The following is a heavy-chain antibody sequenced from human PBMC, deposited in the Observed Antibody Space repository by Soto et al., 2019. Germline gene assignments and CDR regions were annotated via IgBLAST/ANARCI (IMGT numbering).Heavy chain of an antibody. CDR2: VYYSGST. CDR1: GGSISSDDYY. Sequence: PSETLSLTCTVSGGSISSDDYYWSWIRHPPTKGLEWIGYVYYSGSTYYNPSLKSRLTISVDTSRSQFSLKLTSVTAADTAVYYCARDNRGYTYGLSYDYYGLDVWGKGTTV. J-gene: IGHJ6*04. CDR3: ARDNRGYTYGLSYDYYGLDV. V-gene: IGHV4-30-4*01. D-gene: IGHD5-18*01.